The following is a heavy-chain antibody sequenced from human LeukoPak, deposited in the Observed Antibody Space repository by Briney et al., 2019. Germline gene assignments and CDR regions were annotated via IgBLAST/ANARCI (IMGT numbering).Heavy chain of an antibody. V-gene: IGHV1-18*01. J-gene: IGHJ4*02. Sequence: GASVKVSCKASGYTFTSYGISWVRQAPGQGLEWMGWISAYNGNTNYAQKLQGRVTMTTDTSTSTAYMELRSLRSDDTAVYYCARDRRYYYDSSGYCDYWGQGTLVTVSS. CDR1: GYTFTSYG. CDR2: ISAYNGNT. CDR3: ARDRRYYYDSSGYCDY. D-gene: IGHD3-22*01.